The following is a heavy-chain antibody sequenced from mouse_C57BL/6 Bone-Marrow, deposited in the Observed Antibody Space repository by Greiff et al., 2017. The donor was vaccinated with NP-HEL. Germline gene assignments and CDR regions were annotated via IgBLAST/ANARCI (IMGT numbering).Heavy chain of an antibody. Sequence: VQLQQSVAELVRPGASVKLSCTASGFNIKNTYMHWVKQRPEQGLEWIGRIDPANGNTKYAPKFQGKATITADTSSNTAYLQLSSLTSEDTAIYSCARSGLYDGYLWYFDVWGTGTTVTVSS. CDR1: GFNIKNTY. V-gene: IGHV14-3*01. D-gene: IGHD2-3*01. J-gene: IGHJ1*03. CDR3: ARSGLYDGYLWYFDV. CDR2: IDPANGNT.